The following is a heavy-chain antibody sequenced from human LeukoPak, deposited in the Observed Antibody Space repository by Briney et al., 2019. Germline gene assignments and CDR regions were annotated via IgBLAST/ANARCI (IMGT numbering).Heavy chain of an antibody. J-gene: IGHJ4*02. Sequence: GGSLRLSCAASGFTFGDYTMHWVRQAPGKGLEWVSLINWNSVKTHYADSVKGRFTISKDNSKNSLYLQMNSLRPEDTALYYCVKDYRGYRGLDYWGQGTLVTVSS. V-gene: IGHV3-43*01. CDR1: GFTFGDYT. CDR3: VKDYRGYRGLDY. D-gene: IGHD5-12*01. CDR2: INWNSVKT.